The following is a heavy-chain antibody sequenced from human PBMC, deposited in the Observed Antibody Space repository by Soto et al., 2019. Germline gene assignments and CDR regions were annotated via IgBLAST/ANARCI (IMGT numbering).Heavy chain of an antibody. Sequence: QLQLQESGPGLVKPSETLSLTCTVSGGSISSSSYYWGWIRQPPGKGLEWIGSIYYSGSTYYNPSLKSRVTISVDTSKNQFSLKLSSVTAADTAVYYCARHTYSSSWTFDYWGQGTLVTVSS. D-gene: IGHD6-13*01. CDR2: IYYSGST. J-gene: IGHJ4*02. V-gene: IGHV4-39*01. CDR1: GGSISSSSYY. CDR3: ARHTYSSSWTFDY.